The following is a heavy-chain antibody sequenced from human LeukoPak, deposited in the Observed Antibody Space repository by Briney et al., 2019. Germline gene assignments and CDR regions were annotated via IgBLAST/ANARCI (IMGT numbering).Heavy chain of an antibody. CDR1: GFTFSSYA. D-gene: IGHD3-22*01. V-gene: IGHV3-30-3*01. J-gene: IGHJ3*02. Sequence: PGGSLRLSCAASGFTFSSYAMHWVRQAPGKGLEWVAVISYDGSNKYYADSVKGRFTISRDNSKNTLYLQMNSLRAEDTAVYYCARVGYYDSSGYYKTPVGAFDIWGQGTMVTVSS. CDR2: ISYDGSNK. CDR3: ARVGYYDSSGYYKTPVGAFDI.